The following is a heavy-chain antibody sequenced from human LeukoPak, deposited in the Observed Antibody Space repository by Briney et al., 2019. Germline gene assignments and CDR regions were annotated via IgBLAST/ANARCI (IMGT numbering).Heavy chain of an antibody. V-gene: IGHV3-30*04. D-gene: IGHD3-16*01. CDR2: ISADGRDK. CDR1: GFSFSDYA. J-gene: IGHJ6*02. Sequence: GGSLRLSCVASGFSFSDYAMHWVRQAPGKGLEWVAVISADGRDKYYIDSVRGRFTISRDNAKNSLYLQMNSLRVEDTAVYYCARDGVPGGRDVWGQGTTVIVS. CDR3: ARDGVPGGRDV.